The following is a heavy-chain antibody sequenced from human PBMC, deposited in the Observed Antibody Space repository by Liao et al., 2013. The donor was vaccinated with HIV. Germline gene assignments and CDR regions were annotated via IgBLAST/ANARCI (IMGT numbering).Heavy chain of an antibody. CDR1: GGSISSGSYS. CDR2: IYTSGNT. CDR3: ARVLGYYDSSGNYYVDAFDI. D-gene: IGHD3-22*01. Sequence: QVQLQESGPGLVKPSQTLSLTCSVSGGSISSGSYSWSWIRQPAGKGLAWIGRIYTSGNTNYNPSLKSRVTISVDTSKNQFSLKLSSVTAADTAVYYCARVLGYYDSSGNYYVDAFDIWGQGTMVTVS. V-gene: IGHV4-61*02. J-gene: IGHJ3*02.